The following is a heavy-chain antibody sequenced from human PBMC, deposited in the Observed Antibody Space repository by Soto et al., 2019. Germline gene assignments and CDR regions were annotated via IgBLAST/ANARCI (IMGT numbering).Heavy chain of an antibody. CDR3: ARGYTGGWSRGGYFDY. D-gene: IGHD6-19*01. V-gene: IGHV3-48*03. J-gene: IGHJ4*02. Sequence: GGSLRLSCAASGFTFSSYDMNWVRQAPGRGLEWLTHITSSGTNIFYGDSVKGRFTISRDNARNSLSLQMHSLRAEDTAVYYCARGYTGGWSRGGYFDYWGQGALVTVSS. CDR2: ITSSGTNI. CDR1: GFTFSSYD.